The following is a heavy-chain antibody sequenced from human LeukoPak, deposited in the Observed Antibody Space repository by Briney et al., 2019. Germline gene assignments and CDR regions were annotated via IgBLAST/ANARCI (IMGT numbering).Heavy chain of an antibody. Sequence: GGSLRLSCAASGFTFSSYAMHWVRQAPGKGLEWVAVISYDGSNKYYADSVKGRFTISRDNSKNTPYLQTNSLRAEDTAVYYCARGRSSSPRIDYWGQGTLVTVSS. CDR3: ARGRSSSPRIDY. J-gene: IGHJ4*02. V-gene: IGHV3-30*01. CDR2: ISYDGSNK. CDR1: GFTFSSYA. D-gene: IGHD6-6*01.